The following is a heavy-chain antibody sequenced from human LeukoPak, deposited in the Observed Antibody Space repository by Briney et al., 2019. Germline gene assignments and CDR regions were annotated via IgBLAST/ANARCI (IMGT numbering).Heavy chain of an antibody. D-gene: IGHD4-17*01. CDR2: IKSKTDGGTT. CDR3: TTAGGYGYGDYDY. Sequence: GGSLRLSCAASGFTFSNAWMSWVRQAPGKGLEWVGRIKSKTDGGTTDYAAPVKGRFTISRDDSKNTLYLQMNSLKTEDTAVYYCTTAGGYGYGDYDYWGQGTLVTVSS. J-gene: IGHJ4*02. CDR1: GFTFSNAW. V-gene: IGHV3-15*01.